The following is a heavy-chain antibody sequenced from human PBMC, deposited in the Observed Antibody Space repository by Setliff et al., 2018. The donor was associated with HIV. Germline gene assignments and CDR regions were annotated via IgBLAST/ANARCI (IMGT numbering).Heavy chain of an antibody. CDR3: ARVATVSHPGDYFDY. Sequence: GASVQVSCKASGYTFSNYDINWVRQATGQGLEWVGWMNPNSGNTGYAQKFQGRVTLTRNTSISTAYMELSSLRSEDTAVYSCARVATVSHPGDYFDYWGQGTLVTVSS. CDR2: MNPNSGNT. J-gene: IGHJ4*02. CDR1: GYTFSNYD. D-gene: IGHD4-4*01. V-gene: IGHV1-8*01.